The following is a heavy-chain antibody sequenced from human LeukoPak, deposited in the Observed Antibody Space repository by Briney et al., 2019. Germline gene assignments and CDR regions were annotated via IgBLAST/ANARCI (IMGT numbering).Heavy chain of an antibody. CDR1: GFGVSSNY. V-gene: IGHV3-53*01. CDR3: ATSIVGFTYDEHFQH. D-gene: IGHD1-26*01. Sequence: GGSLRLSCAASGFGVSSNYMSWVRQAPGKGLEWVSVLYASGITKYADSVKGRFTISRDNSKNTLYLQLNSLRVEDTAVYYCATSIVGFTYDEHFQHWGQGTLVTVSS. CDR2: LYASGIT. J-gene: IGHJ1*01.